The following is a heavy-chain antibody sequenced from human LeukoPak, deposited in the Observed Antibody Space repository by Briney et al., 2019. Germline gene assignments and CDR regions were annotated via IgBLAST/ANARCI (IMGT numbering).Heavy chain of an antibody. CDR2: ISYDGSNK. D-gene: IGHD1-26*01. CDR1: GFPFSAYA. V-gene: IGHV3-30-3*01. J-gene: IGHJ4*01. CDR3: ARGRERGYYFDY. Sequence: PGGSLRLSCAASGFPFSAYAVHWVRQASGKGLEWVAIISYDGSNKYYADSVKGRFTISRDNSKKTLFLQMTSLRPEATAVYYCARGRERGYYFDYWGHGTLGTASS.